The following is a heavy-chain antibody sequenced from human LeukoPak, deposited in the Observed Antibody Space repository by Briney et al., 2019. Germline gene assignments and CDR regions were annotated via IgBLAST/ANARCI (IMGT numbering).Heavy chain of an antibody. D-gene: IGHD5-18*01. V-gene: IGHV1-18*01. J-gene: IGHJ4*02. CDR3: TRDDGYSYRKGVDRFGH. CDR1: GYTFMSYG. CDR2: ISAYDGNT. Sequence: ASVKVSCKASGYTFMSYGISWLRQAPGQGLEWMGWISAYDGNTNYVQKFQGRVTMTVDTSTNSAYMDLRSLRSDDTAVYYCTRDDGYSYRKGVDRFGHWGQGTLVTVSS.